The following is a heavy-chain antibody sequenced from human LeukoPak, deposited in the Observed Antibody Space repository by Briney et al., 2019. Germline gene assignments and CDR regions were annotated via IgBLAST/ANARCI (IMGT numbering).Heavy chain of an antibody. D-gene: IGHD3-3*01. CDR1: GFTFSSYA. CDR3: ARDLRVDFTSPALDY. Sequence: GGSLRLSCAASGFTFSSYAMSWVRQAPGKGLEWVSSISSSSYIYYADSVKGRFTISRDNAKNSLYLQMNSLRAEDTAVYYCARDLRVDFTSPALDYWGQGTLVTVSS. CDR2: ISSSSYI. V-gene: IGHV3-21*01. J-gene: IGHJ4*02.